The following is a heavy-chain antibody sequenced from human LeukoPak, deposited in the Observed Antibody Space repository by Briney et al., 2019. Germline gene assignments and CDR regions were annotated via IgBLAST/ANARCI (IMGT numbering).Heavy chain of an antibody. J-gene: IGHJ5*02. CDR3: AKKGVSSGWYFSSP. CDR1: GFSFSNYG. CDR2: IRYDGSNK. V-gene: IGHV3-30*02. Sequence: GGSLRLSCAASGFSFSNYGMHWVRQAPGKGLEWVAFIRYDGSNKYYADSVKGRFTISRDNSKNTLYLQMNSLRAEDTAVYYCAKKGVSSGWYFSSPWGQGTLVTVSS. D-gene: IGHD6-19*01.